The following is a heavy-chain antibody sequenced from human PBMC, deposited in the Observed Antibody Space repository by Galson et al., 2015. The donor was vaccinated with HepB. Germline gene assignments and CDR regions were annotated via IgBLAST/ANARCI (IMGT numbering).Heavy chain of an antibody. Sequence: SLRLSCAASGFTFSDYYMSWIRQAPGKGLEWVSYISSSSSTIYYADSVKGRFTISRDNAKNSLYLQMNSLRAEDTAVYYCARAMGGYVWGSYRYIQYFQHWGQGTLVTISS. V-gene: IGHV3-11*04. CDR1: GFTFSDYY. CDR3: ARAMGGYVWGSYRYIQYFQH. D-gene: IGHD3-16*02. J-gene: IGHJ1*01. CDR2: ISSSSSTI.